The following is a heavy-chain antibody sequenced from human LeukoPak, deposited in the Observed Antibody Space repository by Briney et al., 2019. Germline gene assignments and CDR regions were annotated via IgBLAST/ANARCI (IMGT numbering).Heavy chain of an antibody. D-gene: IGHD3-22*01. V-gene: IGHV4-38-2*02. CDR1: GYSISSGYY. Sequence: SETLSLTCTVSGYSISSGYYWGWIRQPPGKGLEWIGSIYHSGSTYYNPSLKSRVTISVDTSKNQFSLKLSSVTAADTAVYYCAREKVNYYDSSGDAFDIWGQGTMVTVSS. CDR3: AREKVNYYDSSGDAFDI. CDR2: IYHSGST. J-gene: IGHJ3*02.